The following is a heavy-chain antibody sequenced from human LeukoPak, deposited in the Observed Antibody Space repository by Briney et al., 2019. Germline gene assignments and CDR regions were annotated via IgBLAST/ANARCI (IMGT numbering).Heavy chain of an antibody. CDR3: ARDRLGPSFSVSHFDL. CDR1: GFTFIDYG. Sequence: GGSLRLSCATSGFTFIDYGLSWVRRAPGKGLEWLCAINYNGAITDYADSVKGRFTISRDNAKNSLYLRMDSLRAEDTALYYCARDRLGPSFSVSHFDLWGQGTLVTVSS. J-gene: IGHJ4*02. CDR2: INYNGAIT. V-gene: IGHV3-20*04. D-gene: IGHD3-3*02.